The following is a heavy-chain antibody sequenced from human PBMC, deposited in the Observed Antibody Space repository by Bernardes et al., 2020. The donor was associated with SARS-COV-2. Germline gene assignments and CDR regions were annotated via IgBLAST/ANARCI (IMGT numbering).Heavy chain of an antibody. J-gene: IGHJ5*02. Sequence: GGSLRLSCEASGFSFSSYGMHWVRQAPGKGLEWVALISYDESRKYYADSVKGRFTISRDISKKTLYLQMNSLRAEDTAVYYCAKDLDGIGTQGLGSWGQGTLVTVSS. CDR3: AKDLDGIGTQGLGS. D-gene: IGHD6-19*01. CDR2: ISYDESRK. CDR1: GFSFSSYG. V-gene: IGHV3-30*18.